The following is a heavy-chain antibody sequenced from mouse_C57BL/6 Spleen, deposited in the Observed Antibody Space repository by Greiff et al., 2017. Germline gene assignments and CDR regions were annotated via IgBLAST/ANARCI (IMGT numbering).Heavy chain of an antibody. CDR3: ARKDDYDYFDY. CDR2: ISDGGSYT. J-gene: IGHJ2*01. D-gene: IGHD2-4*01. CDR1: GFTFSSYA. V-gene: IGHV5-4*01. Sequence: VQLKESGGGLVKPGGSLKLSCAASGFTFSSYAMSWVRQTPEKRLEWVATISDGGSYTYYPDNVKGRFTISRDNAKNNLYLQMSHLKSEDTAMYYCARKDDYDYFDYWGQGTTLTVSS.